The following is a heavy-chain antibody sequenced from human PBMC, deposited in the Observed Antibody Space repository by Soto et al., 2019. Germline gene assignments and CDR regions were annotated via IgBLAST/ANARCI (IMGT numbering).Heavy chain of an antibody. Sequence: SETLSLTCTVSGGSISSHYWSWIRQPPGQGLEWIGYIYYSGSTNYNPSLKSRVTISVDTSKSQFSLRLSSVTAADTAVYFCARPDGYDHYFHSRGQGAPVTVSP. CDR2: IYYSGST. CDR3: ARPDGYDHYFHS. CDR1: GGSISSHY. D-gene: IGHD5-12*01. V-gene: IGHV4-59*08. J-gene: IGHJ4*02.